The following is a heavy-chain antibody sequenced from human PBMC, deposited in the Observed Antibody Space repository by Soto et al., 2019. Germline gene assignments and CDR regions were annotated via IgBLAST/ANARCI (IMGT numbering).Heavy chain of an antibody. CDR3: ARRVDCISTSCYAFPSNYSYYGMDV. V-gene: IGHV3-48*02. D-gene: IGHD2-2*01. CDR2: ISSSSSTI. J-gene: IGHJ6*02. CDR1: GFTFSSYS. Sequence: GGSLRLSCAASGFTFSSYSMNWVRQAPGKGLEWVSYISSSSSTIYYADSVKGRFTISRDNAKNSLYLQMNSLRDEDTAVYYCARRVDCISTSCYAFPSNYSYYGMDVWGQGTTVTVSS.